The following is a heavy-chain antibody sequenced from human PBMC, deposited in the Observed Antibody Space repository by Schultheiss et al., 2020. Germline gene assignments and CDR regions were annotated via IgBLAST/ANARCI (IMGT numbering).Heavy chain of an antibody. D-gene: IGHD3-22*01. V-gene: IGHV4-4*08. Sequence: SETLSLTCTVSGGSISSYYWSWIRQPPGKGLEWIGYIYYSGSTNYNPSLKSRVTISRDTSKNQFSLKMTSVTAADTAVYYCAREGSSSGYFSYWGQGTLVTVSS. CDR3: AREGSSSGYFSY. J-gene: IGHJ4*02. CDR1: GGSISSYY. CDR2: IYYSGST.